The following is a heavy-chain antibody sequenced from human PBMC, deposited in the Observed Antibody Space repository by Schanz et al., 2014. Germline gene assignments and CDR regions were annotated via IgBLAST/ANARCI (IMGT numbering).Heavy chain of an antibody. CDR2: ISPYNGNT. CDR3: ARGGYSSGWYDRDIAHFDY. CDR1: GYTFTSCY. V-gene: IGHV1-18*04. D-gene: IGHD6-19*01. Sequence: QVQLVQSGAEVQKLGASVKVSCKASGYTFTSCYMHWVRQAPGQGLEWMGWISPYNGNTNYAQKLQGRVTMTADTSTSTAYMELSSLKSEDTAVYYCARGGYSSGWYDRDIAHFDYWGQGTLVTVSS. J-gene: IGHJ4*02.